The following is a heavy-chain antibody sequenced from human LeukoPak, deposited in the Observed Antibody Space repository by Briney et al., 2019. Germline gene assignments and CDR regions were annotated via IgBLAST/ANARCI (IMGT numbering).Heavy chain of an antibody. CDR1: GFTFSSYS. D-gene: IGHD3-3*01. CDR3: ARGESITIFGVVISDFDSGSTGLSPY. CDR2: ISSSSSYI. V-gene: IGHV3-21*01. J-gene: IGHJ4*02. Sequence: GGSLRLSCAASGFTFSSYSMNWVRQAPGKVLEWVSSISSSSSYIYYADSVKGRFTISRDNAKNSLYLQMNSLRAEDTAVYYCARGESITIFGVVISDFDSGSTGLSPYWGQGTLVTVSS.